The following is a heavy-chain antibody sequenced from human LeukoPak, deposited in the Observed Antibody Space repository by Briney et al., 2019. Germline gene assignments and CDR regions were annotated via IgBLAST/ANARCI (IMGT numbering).Heavy chain of an antibody. CDR2: IYYSGST. CDR1: GGSISSYY. CDR3: ARGGWFDP. Sequence: SETLPLTCTVSGGSISSYYWSWIRQPPGKGLEWIGYIYYSGSTNYNPSLKSRVTISVDTSKNQFSLKLSSVTAADTAVYYCARGGWFDPWGQGTLVTVSS. J-gene: IGHJ5*02. V-gene: IGHV4-59*01.